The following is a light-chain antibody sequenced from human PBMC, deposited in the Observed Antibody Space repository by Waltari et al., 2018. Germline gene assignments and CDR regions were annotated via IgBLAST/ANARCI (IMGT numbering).Light chain of an antibody. V-gene: IGKV1-39*01. CDR2: AAS. CDR3: QQSYSSLLT. CDR1: HFISNY. Sequence: DIQMTQSPSSLSASVGDRVPITCRASHFISNYLNWYQQKPGNAPKLLIYAASSLQSGVPSRFSGSGSGTDFTLTISSLQPEDFATYHCQQSYSSLLTFGGGTKVEIK. J-gene: IGKJ4*01.